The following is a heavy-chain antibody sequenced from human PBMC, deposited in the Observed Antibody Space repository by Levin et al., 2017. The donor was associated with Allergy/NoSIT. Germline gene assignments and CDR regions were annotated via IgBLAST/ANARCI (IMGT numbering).Heavy chain of an antibody. CDR3: AKRVVTTVPPYYFDY. CDR2: ISGSGSGT. D-gene: IGHD4-17*01. V-gene: IGHV3-23*01. CDR1: GFTFSNYA. J-gene: IGHJ4*02. Sequence: QPGGSLRLSCAASGFTFSNYAMSWVRQVPGKGLEWVSAISGSGSGTYYADSVKGRFAISRDNSKNTLYLQMSSLRAEDTAVYYCAKRVVTTVPPYYFDYWGQGSLVTVSS.